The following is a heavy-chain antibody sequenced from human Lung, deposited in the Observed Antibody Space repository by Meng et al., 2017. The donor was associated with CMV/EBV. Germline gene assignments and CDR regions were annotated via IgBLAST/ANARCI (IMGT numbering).Heavy chain of an antibody. V-gene: IGHV3-30*02. CDR3: AKDPMSYLGFDY. J-gene: IGHJ4*02. D-gene: IGHD1-26*01. Sequence: GESLRLSCAASGFIFSSYGMHWVRQAPGKGLEWVAFIRYDGTNKFYTDSVKGRFTISRDNSNNTLYLQMNSLRAEDTAVYYCAKDPMSYLGFDYWGQGTLVTVSS. CDR2: IRYDGTNK. CDR1: GFIFSSYG.